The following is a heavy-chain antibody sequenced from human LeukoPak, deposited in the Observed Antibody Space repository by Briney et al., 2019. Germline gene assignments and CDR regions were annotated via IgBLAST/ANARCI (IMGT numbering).Heavy chain of an antibody. CDR1: GGTSSSYA. CDR2: IIPIFGTA. Sequence: SVKVSCKASGGTSSSYAISWVRQAPGQGLEWMGGIIPIFGTANYAQKFQGRVTITADESTSTAYMELSSLRSEDTAVYYCARDASYCSGGSCLFDYWGQGTLVTVSS. J-gene: IGHJ4*02. V-gene: IGHV1-69*01. CDR3: ARDASYCSGGSCLFDY. D-gene: IGHD2-15*01.